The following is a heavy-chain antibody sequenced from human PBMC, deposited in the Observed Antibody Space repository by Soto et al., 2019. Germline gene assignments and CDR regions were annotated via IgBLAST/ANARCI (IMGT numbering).Heavy chain of an antibody. CDR1: GDSISSSKW. CDR3: ARGGRITMIRGVFIPSGFFDS. D-gene: IGHD3-10*01. J-gene: IGHJ4*02. V-gene: IGHV4-4*02. Sequence: SETLSLTCAVSGDSISSSKWWSWVRQPPGKGLEWIGEIHHSGSTNYNPSLKSRVTMSLDKSKNQFSLSLSSVTAADTAVYHCARGGRITMIRGVFIPSGFFDSWGQGTLVTVSS. CDR2: IHHSGST.